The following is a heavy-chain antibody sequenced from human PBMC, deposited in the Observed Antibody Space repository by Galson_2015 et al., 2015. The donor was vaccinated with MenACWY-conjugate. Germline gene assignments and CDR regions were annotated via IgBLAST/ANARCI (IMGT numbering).Heavy chain of an antibody. Sequence: SLRLSCAASGFTFGDYGMNWVRQAPGEGPEWVGFIRSKAYGETTDYAASVRGRFTISRDDSNSITYLQMNSLKTEDTAIYYCTRACTTTRRPPSNYFYYMAVWGTGTTVTLSS. J-gene: IGHJ6*03. CDR1: GFTFGDYG. V-gene: IGHV3-49*04. CDR3: TRACTTTRRPPSNYFYYMAV. D-gene: IGHD2-2*01. CDR2: IRSKAYGETT.